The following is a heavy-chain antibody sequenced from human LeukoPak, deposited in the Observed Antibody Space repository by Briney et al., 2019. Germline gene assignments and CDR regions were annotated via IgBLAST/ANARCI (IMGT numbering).Heavy chain of an antibody. J-gene: IGHJ3*01. CDR2: INPSGGTT. D-gene: IGHD6-19*01. CDR3: ARGHRQWPDAFDF. CDR1: GYTFTSYS. V-gene: IGHV1-46*01. Sequence: ASVKVSSKASGYTFTSYSIHWVRQAPGQGLEWMGIINPSGGTTKYAQKFQGRVTMTRDTSTSTVYMELSSLRSEDTAVYYCARGHRQWPDAFDFCGQGTMVTVSS.